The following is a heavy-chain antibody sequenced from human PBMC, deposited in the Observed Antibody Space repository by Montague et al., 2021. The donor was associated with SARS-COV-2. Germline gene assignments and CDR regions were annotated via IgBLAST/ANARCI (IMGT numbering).Heavy chain of an antibody. V-gene: IGHV4-39*07. CDR1: GGSISSSSYY. CDR3: ARDTFYYGSDSYYVDTFDM. J-gene: IGHJ3*02. CDR2: ICYRGST. Sequence: SETLSLTCTVSGGSISSSSYYWGWIRQPPGKGLEWIGNICYRGSTFYTPSLKSRVTISVDTSKNQFSLKLSSVTAADTAVYYCARDTFYYGSDSYYVDTFDMWGQGTMVTVSS. D-gene: IGHD3-10*01.